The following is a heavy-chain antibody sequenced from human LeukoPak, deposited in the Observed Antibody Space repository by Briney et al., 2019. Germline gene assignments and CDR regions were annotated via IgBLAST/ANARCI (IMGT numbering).Heavy chain of an antibody. D-gene: IGHD1-26*01. V-gene: IGHV4-38-2*02. CDR3: ARNSGSYSDY. CDR2: INHSGST. Sequence: SETLSLTCTVSGYSISSDYYWGWIRQPPGKGLEWIGSINHSGSTNYNPSLKSRVTISVDTSKNQFSLKLSSVTAADTAVYYCARNSGSYSDYWGQGTLVTVSS. CDR1: GYSISSDYY. J-gene: IGHJ4*02.